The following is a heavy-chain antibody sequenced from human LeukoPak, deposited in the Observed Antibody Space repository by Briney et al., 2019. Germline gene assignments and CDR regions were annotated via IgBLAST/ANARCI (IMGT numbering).Heavy chain of an antibody. D-gene: IGHD2-2*01. V-gene: IGHV1-2*06. CDR3: ASPLIVVVPAVDY. CDR1: GYTFTGYY. Sequence: ASVKVSCKASGYTFTGYYLHWVRQAPGQGLEWMGRINPNSGGTNYAQKFQGRVTMTRDTSISTAYMELSRLRSDDTAVYYCASPLIVVVPAVDYWGQGTLVTVSS. CDR2: INPNSGGT. J-gene: IGHJ4*02.